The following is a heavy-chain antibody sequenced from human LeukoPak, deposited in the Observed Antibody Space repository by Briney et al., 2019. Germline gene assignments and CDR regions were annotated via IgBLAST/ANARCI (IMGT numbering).Heavy chain of an antibody. V-gene: IGHV1-46*01. Sequence: ASPKVSSEPSRYTPSIYFICCGSQSPRERVWWVGIIYLRMAGTTTAQTFQGRVTITRDTSTSTLYLQMSSLRADDTAVYYCVRDISGGSSTGSDHWGQGTLVTVSS. CDR3: VRDISGGSSTGSDH. J-gene: IGHJ4*02. D-gene: IGHD2-15*01. CDR1: RYTPSIYF. CDR2: IYLRMAGT.